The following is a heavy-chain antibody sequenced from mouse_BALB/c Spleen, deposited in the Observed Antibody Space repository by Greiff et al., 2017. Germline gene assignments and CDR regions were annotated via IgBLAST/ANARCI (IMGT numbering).Heavy chain of an antibody. J-gene: IGHJ3*01. CDR3: ANLCDYGGAWFAY. V-gene: IGHV5-6-3*01. Sequence: EVQLVESGGGLVQPGGSLKLSCAASGFTFSSYGMSWVRQTPDKRLELVATINSNGGSTYYPDSVKGRFTISRDNAKNTLYLQMSSLKSEDTAMYYCANLCDYGGAWFAYWGQGTLVTVSA. CDR1: GFTFSSYG. D-gene: IGHD2-4*01. CDR2: INSNGGST.